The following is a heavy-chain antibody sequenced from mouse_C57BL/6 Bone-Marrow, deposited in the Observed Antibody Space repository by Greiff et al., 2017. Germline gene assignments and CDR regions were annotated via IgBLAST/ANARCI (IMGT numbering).Heavy chain of an antibody. J-gene: IGHJ4*01. D-gene: IGHD2-4*01. V-gene: IGHV1-69*01. CDR2: IDPSDSYT. CDR1: GYTFTSYW. CDR3: ARLNIYYDYDGAMDY. Sequence: QVQLKQPGAELVMPGASVKLSCKASGYTFTSYWMHWVKQRPGQGLEWIGEIDPSDSYTNYNQKFKGKSTLTVDKSSSTAYMQRSSLTSEDSAVYYCARLNIYYDYDGAMDYWGQGTSVTVSS.